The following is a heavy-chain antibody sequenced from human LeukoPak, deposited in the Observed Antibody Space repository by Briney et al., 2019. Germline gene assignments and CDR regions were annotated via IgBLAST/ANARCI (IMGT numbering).Heavy chain of an antibody. CDR1: GGTFSNYA. V-gene: IGHV1-69*01. CDR3: ARWAGYCRITNCYSAFDY. Sequence: SVKVSCKASGGTFSNYAISWVRQAPGQGLEWMGGITPIFATPSYAQKFQGRVTITADESTSTAYKELSGLRSEDTAVYYCARWAGYCRITNCYSAFDYWGQGTLVTVSS. CDR2: ITPIFATP. J-gene: IGHJ4*02. D-gene: IGHD2-2*02.